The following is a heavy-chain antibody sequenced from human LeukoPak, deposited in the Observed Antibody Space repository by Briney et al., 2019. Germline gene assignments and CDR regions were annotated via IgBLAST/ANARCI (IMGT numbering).Heavy chain of an antibody. CDR2: INPNSGGT. CDR1: GYTFTGYY. V-gene: IGHV1-2*02. D-gene: IGHD2-2*01. CDR3: AREGYCSSTSCYFYYYGMDV. J-gene: IGHJ6*02. Sequence: ASVKVSCKASGYTFTGYYMHWVRQAPGQGLEWMGWINPNSGGTNYAQKFQGRVTMTRDTSISTAYMELSRLRSDDTAVYYCAREGYCSSTSCYFYYYGMDVWGQGTTVTVSS.